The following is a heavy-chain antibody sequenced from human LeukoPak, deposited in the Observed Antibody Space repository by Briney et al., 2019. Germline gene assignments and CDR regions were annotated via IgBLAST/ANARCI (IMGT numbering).Heavy chain of an antibody. D-gene: IGHD3-10*01. V-gene: IGHV6-1*01. J-gene: IGHJ2*01. Sequence: SQTLSLTCAISGDSVSSNSVTWNWIRQSPSRGLEWLGRTYYRSTWYNDYAVSVRGRITVNPDTSKNQFSLQLNSVSPEDTAVYYCARGDAATGGSTWYFDLWGRGTLVTVSS. CDR1: GDSVSSNSVT. CDR3: ARGDAATGGSTWYFDL. CDR2: TYYRSTWYN.